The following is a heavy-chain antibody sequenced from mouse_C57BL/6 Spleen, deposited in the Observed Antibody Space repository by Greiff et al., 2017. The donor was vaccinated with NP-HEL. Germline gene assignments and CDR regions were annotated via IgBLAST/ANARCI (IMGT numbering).Heavy chain of an antibody. CDR1: GYTFTSYW. Sequence: VQLQQSGAELVMPGASVKLSCKASGYTFTSYWMHWVKQRPGQGLEWIGEIDPSDSYTNYNQKFKGKSTLTVDKSSSTAYMQLSSLTSEDSAVYYCAILLRYAMDYWGQGTSVTVSS. CDR2: IDPSDSYT. CDR3: AILLRYAMDY. V-gene: IGHV1-69*01. D-gene: IGHD1-1*01. J-gene: IGHJ4*01.